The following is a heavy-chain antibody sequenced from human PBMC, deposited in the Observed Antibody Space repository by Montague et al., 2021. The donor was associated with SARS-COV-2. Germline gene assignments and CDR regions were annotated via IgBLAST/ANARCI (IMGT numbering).Heavy chain of an antibody. CDR1: GFTFSSFA. D-gene: IGHD3-10*01. CDR2: TYSDGINT. CDR3: ARFGETYRDFDC. Sequence: SLRLSCAASGFTFSSFAMSWVRQAPGKGLEWVSVTYSDGINTFYADSVKGRFTIFRDNSKNTLYLQLNSLRAEDTAVYYCARFGETYRDFDCWGQGTLVTVSS. J-gene: IGHJ4*02. V-gene: IGHV3-23*03.